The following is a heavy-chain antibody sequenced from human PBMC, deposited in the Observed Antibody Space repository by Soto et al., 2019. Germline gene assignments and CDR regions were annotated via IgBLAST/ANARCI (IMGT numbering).Heavy chain of an antibody. CDR3: ARVLSDFWSGYYDYYYYYYMDV. V-gene: IGHV3-66*01. Sequence: EGSLRLSCAASGFTVSSNYMSWVRQAPGKGLEWVSVIYSGGSTYYADSVKGRFTISRDNSKNTLYLQMNSLRAEDTAVYYCARVLSDFWSGYYDYYYYYYMDVWGKGTTVTVSS. J-gene: IGHJ6*03. D-gene: IGHD3-3*01. CDR1: GFTVSSNY. CDR2: IYSGGST.